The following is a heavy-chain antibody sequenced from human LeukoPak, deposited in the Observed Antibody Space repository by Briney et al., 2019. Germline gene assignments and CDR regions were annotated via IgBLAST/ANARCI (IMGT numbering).Heavy chain of an antibody. CDR1: GYTLTELS. V-gene: IGHV1-24*01. Sequence: ASVKVSFKVSGYTLTELSMHWVRQAPGKGLEWMGGFDPEDGETIYAQKFQGRVTMTRDTSTSTVYMELSSLRSEDTAVYYCARGAVLRFLGGTFDYWGQGTLVTVSS. CDR2: FDPEDGET. D-gene: IGHD3-3*01. CDR3: ARGAVLRFLGGTFDY. J-gene: IGHJ4*02.